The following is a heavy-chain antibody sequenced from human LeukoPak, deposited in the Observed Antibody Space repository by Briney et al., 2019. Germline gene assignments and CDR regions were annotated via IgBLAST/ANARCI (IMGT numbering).Heavy chain of an antibody. CDR1: GGTFSSYA. V-gene: IGHV1-69*01. D-gene: IGHD2-2*01. J-gene: IGHJ4*02. Sequence: SVKVSCKASGGTFSSYAISWVRQAPGQGLEWMVGIIPIFGTANYAQKFQGRVTITADESTSTAYMELSSLRSEDTAVYYCVRDQGHDGIVVVPAARGFGYWGQGTLVTVSS. CDR3: VRDQGHDGIVVVPAARGFGY. CDR2: IIPIFGTA.